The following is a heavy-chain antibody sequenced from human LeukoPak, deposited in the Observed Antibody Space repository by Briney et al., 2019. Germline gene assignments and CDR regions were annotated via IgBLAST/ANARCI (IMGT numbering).Heavy chain of an antibody. CDR2: IYYSGST. D-gene: IGHD5-18*01. Sequence: SETLSLTCTVSGGSISSYHWSWIRQPPGKGLEWIGYIYYSGSTNYNPSLKSRVTISVDTSKNQFSLKLSSVTAADTAVYYCARSGYSEDYWGQGTLVTVSS. V-gene: IGHV4-59*01. CDR3: ARSGYSEDY. CDR1: GGSISSYH. J-gene: IGHJ4*02.